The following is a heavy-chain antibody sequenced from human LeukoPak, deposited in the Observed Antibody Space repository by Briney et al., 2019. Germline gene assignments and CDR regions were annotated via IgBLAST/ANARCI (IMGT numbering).Heavy chain of an antibody. CDR3: ARPLADSILTGYYADNWFDP. CDR1: GYTFTGYY. CDR2: INPNSGGT. D-gene: IGHD3-9*01. Sequence: ASVKVSCKASGYTFTGYYMHWVRQAPGQGLEWMGWINPNSGGTNYAQKFQGRVTMTRDTSISTAYMELSRLRSDDTAVYYCARPLADSILTGYYADNWFDPWGQGTLVTVSS. V-gene: IGHV1-2*02. J-gene: IGHJ5*02.